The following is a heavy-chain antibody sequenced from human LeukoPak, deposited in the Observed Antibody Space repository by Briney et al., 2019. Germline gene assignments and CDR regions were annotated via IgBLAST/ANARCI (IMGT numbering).Heavy chain of an antibody. V-gene: IGHV3-30*02. J-gene: IGHJ4*02. CDR2: IWYDGSNK. CDR1: GFTFSSYG. Sequence: GGSLRLSCAASGFTFSSYGMHWVRQAPGKGLEWVAVIWYDGSNKYYADSVKGRFTISRDNSKNTLYLQMNSLRAEDTAVYYCAKGNYYDSSGYYFAYFDYWGQGTLVTVSS. D-gene: IGHD3-22*01. CDR3: AKGNYYDSSGYYFAYFDY.